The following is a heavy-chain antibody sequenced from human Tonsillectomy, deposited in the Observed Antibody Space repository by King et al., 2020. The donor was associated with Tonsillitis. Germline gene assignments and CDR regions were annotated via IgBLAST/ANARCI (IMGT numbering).Heavy chain of an antibody. CDR2: IDYSGTT. D-gene: IGHD1-26*01. V-gene: IGHV4-39*01. Sequence: QLQESGPGLVKSSETLSLTCTVSGGSIITSSYYWGWIRQTPGKGLGWIGSIDYSGTTYYNPSLKSRVTISVDPSKNQFSLNLTSLTAADTAVFYCARRTGLLSFDYWGQGTLVTVSS. CDR3: ARRTGLLSFDY. CDR1: GGSIITSSYY. J-gene: IGHJ4*02.